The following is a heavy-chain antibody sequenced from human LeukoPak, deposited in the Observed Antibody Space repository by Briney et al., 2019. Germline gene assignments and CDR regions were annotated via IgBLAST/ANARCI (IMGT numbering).Heavy chain of an antibody. CDR3: ARDLNVYYYDSSGCPDF. CDR1: GYSFINYG. J-gene: IGHJ4*02. D-gene: IGHD3-22*01. Sequence: ASVKVSCKASGYSFINYGISWVRQAPGQGLEWMGWISINNGNRNYAQKFQGRVTLSTDTYTSTAYMEVRSLRSDDTAMYFCARDLNVYYYDSSGCPDFWGQGTLVTVSS. CDR2: ISINNGNR. V-gene: IGHV1-18*01.